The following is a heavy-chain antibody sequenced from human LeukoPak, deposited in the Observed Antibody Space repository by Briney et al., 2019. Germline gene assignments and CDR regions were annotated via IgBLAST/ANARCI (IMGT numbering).Heavy chain of an antibody. CDR1: GFTFGDYA. V-gene: IGHV3-49*04. CDR2: IRSKAYGGTT. CDR3: TRWTAMVHFDY. D-gene: IGHD5-18*01. Sequence: GGSLRLSCTASGFTFGDYAMSWVRQAPGKGLEWVGFIRSKAYGGTTEYAASVKGRFTISRDDSKSIVYLQMNSLKTEDTAVYYCTRWTAMVHFDYWGQGTLVTVSS. J-gene: IGHJ4*02.